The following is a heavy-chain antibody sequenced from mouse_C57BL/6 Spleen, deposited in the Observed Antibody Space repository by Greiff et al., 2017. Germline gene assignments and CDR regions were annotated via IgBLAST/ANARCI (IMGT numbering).Heavy chain of an antibody. CDR3: ARSTVVAGYAMDY. D-gene: IGHD1-1*01. CDR1: GYAFTNYL. CDR2: INPGSGGT. Sequence: QVQLQQSGAELVRPGTSVKVSCKASGYAFTNYLIEWVKQRPGQGLEWIGVINPGSGGTKYNEKFKGKATLTADKSSSTAYIQLSSLTSEDSAVYFCARSTVVAGYAMDYWGQGTSVTVSS. V-gene: IGHV1-54*01. J-gene: IGHJ4*01.